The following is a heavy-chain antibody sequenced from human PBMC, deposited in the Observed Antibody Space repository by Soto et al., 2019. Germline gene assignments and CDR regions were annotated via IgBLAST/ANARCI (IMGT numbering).Heavy chain of an antibody. Sequence: QVQLQESGPGLVKPSQTLSLTCTVSGGSISSGGYYWSWIRQHPGKGLEWIGYIFYSGSTYYNPSLKSRVTISVDTSKNQFSLKLRSVTAADTAVYYCARVTSDFGVVINDYWGQGTLVTVSS. D-gene: IGHD3-3*01. CDR3: ARVTSDFGVVINDY. V-gene: IGHV4-31*03. CDR2: IFYSGST. J-gene: IGHJ4*02. CDR1: GGSISSGGYY.